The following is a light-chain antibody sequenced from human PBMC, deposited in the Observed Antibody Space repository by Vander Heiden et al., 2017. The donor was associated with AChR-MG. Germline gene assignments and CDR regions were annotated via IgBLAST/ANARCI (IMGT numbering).Light chain of an antibody. Sequence: SSVLTPSPSVSVAPGKTATITCRGNNVGSKTVHWYQQRPGQAPRLVVHDDDDRPSGIPERFSGSNSGNTATLTISRVGAGDEADYYCQVWDSGSDHWVFGGGTTLTVL. CDR2: DDD. J-gene: IGLJ3*02. CDR3: QVWDSGSDHWV. CDR1: NVGSKT. V-gene: IGLV3-21*03.